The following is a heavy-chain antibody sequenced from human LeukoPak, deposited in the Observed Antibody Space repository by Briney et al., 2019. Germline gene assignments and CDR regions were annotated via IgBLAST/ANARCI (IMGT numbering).Heavy chain of an antibody. V-gene: IGHV4-39*01. J-gene: IGHJ4*02. CDR2: IYYSGST. D-gene: IGHD6-6*01. CDR1: GGSISSSSYS. CDR3: ARSYSSSGSSTFDY. Sequence: SETLSLTCTVSGGSISSSSYSWGWIRQPPGKGLEWIGSIYYSGSTYYNPSLKSRVTISVDTSKNQFSLKLSSVTAADTAVYYCARSYSSSGSSTFDYWGQGTLVTVSS.